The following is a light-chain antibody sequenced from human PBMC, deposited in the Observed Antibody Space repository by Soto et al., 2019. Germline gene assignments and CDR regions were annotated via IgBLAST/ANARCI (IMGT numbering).Light chain of an antibody. CDR3: SLYTSSSTYV. V-gene: IGLV2-18*01. Sequence: QSVLTQPPSVSGSPGQSVTISCTGTSSDVGSYNRVSWYQQPPGTARKLMIYEVSNRPSGVPDRFSGSKSGNTASLTISGLQAEDEADYYCSLYTSSSTYVFGTGTKVTVL. CDR2: EVS. J-gene: IGLJ1*01. CDR1: SSDVGSYNR.